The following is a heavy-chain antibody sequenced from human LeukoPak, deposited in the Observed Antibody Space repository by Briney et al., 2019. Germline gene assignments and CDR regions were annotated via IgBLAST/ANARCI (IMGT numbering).Heavy chain of an antibody. CDR2: IYYSGST. Sequence: KSSETLSLTCTVSGGSISSSSYYWGWIRQPPGKGLEWIGSIYYSGSTYYNPSLKSRVTISVDTSKNQFSLKLSSVTAADTAVYYCARLVGASDAFDIWGQGTMVTVSS. J-gene: IGHJ3*02. CDR3: ARLVGASDAFDI. CDR1: GGSISSSSYY. D-gene: IGHD1-26*01. V-gene: IGHV4-39*01.